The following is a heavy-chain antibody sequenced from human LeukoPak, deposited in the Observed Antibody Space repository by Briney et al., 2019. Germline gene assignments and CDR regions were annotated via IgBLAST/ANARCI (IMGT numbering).Heavy chain of an antibody. D-gene: IGHD6-19*01. CDR2: IYSGGST. Sequence: GGSLRLSCAASGFTVSSNYMSWVRQAPGKGLEWVSVIYSGGSTYYADSVKGRFTISRDNSKNTLYLQMNSLRAEDTAAYYCARDRLPSYSSGWYYYYGMDVWGQGTTVTVSS. CDR1: GFTVSSNY. V-gene: IGHV3-53*01. CDR3: ARDRLPSYSSGWYYYYGMDV. J-gene: IGHJ6*02.